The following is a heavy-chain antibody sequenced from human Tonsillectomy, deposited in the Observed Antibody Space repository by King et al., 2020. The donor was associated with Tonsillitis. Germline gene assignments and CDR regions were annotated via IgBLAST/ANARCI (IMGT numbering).Heavy chain of an antibody. Sequence: VQLVESGGGLVKPGGSLRLSCAASGFTFTDYFMTWIRQAPGKGLEWISYISGSGNTIYVADSVKGRFTCSRDNAKDSVYLQMNNLRPEDTAVYYCARDPVPLWGQGTLVTVSS. V-gene: IGHV3-11*01. CDR2: ISGSGNTI. CDR3: ARDPVPL. J-gene: IGHJ4*02. D-gene: IGHD1-1*01. CDR1: GFTFTDYF.